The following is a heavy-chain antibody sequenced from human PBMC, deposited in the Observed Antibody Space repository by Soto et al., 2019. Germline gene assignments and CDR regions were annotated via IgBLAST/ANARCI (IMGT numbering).Heavy chain of an antibody. V-gene: IGHV1-8*01. CDR1: GYTFTSYD. Sequence: QVQLVQSGAEVKKPGASVKVSCKASGYTFTSYDINWVRQATGQGLEWMGWMNPNSGNTGYAQKFQGRVTMTRNTSISTAYMELSSLRSEDTAVYYCASYLGRIGHSGYDDYYYYYMDVWGKGTTVTVSS. D-gene: IGHD5-12*01. J-gene: IGHJ6*03. CDR3: ASYLGRIGHSGYDDYYYYYMDV. CDR2: MNPNSGNT.